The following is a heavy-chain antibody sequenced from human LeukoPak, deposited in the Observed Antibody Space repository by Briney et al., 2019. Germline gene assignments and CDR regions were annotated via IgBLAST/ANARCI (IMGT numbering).Heavy chain of an antibody. CDR3: AKDIYGDYGGLDY. D-gene: IGHD4-17*01. J-gene: IGHJ4*02. CDR1: GFSFSSNA. CDR2: IINSGGGT. V-gene: IGHV3-23*01. Sequence: GGSLRLSCAASGFSFSSNAMSWVRQAPGKGLEWVSAIINSGGGTYYADSVEGRFTISRDNSKNTLYLQMNSLRAEDTALYYCAKDIYGDYGGLDYWGQGTLVTVSS.